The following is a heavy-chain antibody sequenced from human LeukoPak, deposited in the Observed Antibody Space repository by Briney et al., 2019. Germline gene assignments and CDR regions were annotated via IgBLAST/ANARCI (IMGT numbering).Heavy chain of an antibody. CDR3: ARDGESGEMATIGPLFDI. Sequence: GGSLRLSCAASGFTFSSYEMNWVRQAPGKGLEWVSYISSSGSTIYYANSVKGRFTISRDNAKNSLYLQMNSLRAEDTAVYYCARDGESGEMATIGPLFDIWGQGTMVTVSS. CDR1: GFTFSSYE. CDR2: ISSSGSTI. V-gene: IGHV3-48*03. D-gene: IGHD5-24*01. J-gene: IGHJ3*02.